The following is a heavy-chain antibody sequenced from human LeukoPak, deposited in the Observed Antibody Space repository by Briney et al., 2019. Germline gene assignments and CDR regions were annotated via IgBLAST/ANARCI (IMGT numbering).Heavy chain of an antibody. CDR1: GGSISSYY. CDR3: ARGRELLSAFDI. Sequence: PSETLSLTCTVSGGSISSYYWSWIRQPPGKGLEWIGYIYYSGSTNYNPSLKSRVTISVDTSKNQFSLKLSSVTAADTAVYYCARGRELLSAFDIWGQGTMVTVSS. D-gene: IGHD1-26*01. J-gene: IGHJ3*02. CDR2: IYYSGST. V-gene: IGHV4-59*01.